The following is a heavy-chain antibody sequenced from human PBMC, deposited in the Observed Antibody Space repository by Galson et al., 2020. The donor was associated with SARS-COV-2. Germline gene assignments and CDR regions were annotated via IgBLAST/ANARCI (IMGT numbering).Heavy chain of an antibody. CDR1: GFTFSSYG. J-gene: IGHJ4*02. CDR3: ARDHGVNWNGDY. Sequence: GGSLRLSCAASGFTFSSYGMHWVRQAPGKGLEWVAVMRNDGSNKYYADSVKGRFTISRDNSKNTLYLQMNSLRAEDTAVYYCARDHGVNWNGDYWGQGTLVTVSS. D-gene: IGHD1-1*01. V-gene: IGHV3-33*01. CDR2: MRNDGSNK.